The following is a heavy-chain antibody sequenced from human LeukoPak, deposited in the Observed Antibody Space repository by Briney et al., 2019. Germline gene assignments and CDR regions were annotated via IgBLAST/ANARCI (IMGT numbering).Heavy chain of an antibody. D-gene: IGHD6-19*01. CDR1: GFTFSSYS. CDR3: ARDSGWSHYFDY. Sequence: PGGSLRLSCAASGFTFSSYSMNWVRQAPGKGLEWVSSISSSSSYIYYADSVKGRFTISRDNAKNSLYLQMNSLRAEDTAVYYRARDSGWSHYFDYWGQGTLVTVSS. V-gene: IGHV3-21*01. J-gene: IGHJ4*02. CDR2: ISSSSSYI.